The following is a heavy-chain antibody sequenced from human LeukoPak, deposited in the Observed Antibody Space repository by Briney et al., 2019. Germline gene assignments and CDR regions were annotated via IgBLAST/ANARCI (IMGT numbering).Heavy chain of an antibody. CDR3: AKDPPRPYYYGSGSNREIDY. V-gene: IGHV3-23*01. CDR1: GFTFSSYA. CDR2: ISGSGGST. D-gene: IGHD3-10*01. J-gene: IGHJ4*02. Sequence: GGSLRLSCAASGFTFSSYAMSWVRQAPGKGLEWVSAISGSGGSTYYADSVKGRFTISRDNSKNTLYLQMNSLRAEDTAVYYCAKDPPRPYYYGSGSNREIDYWGQGTLVTVSS.